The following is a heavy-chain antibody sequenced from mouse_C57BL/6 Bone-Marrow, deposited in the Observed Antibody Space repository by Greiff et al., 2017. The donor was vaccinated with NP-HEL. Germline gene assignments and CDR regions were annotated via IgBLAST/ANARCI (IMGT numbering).Heavy chain of an antibody. V-gene: IGHV5-12*01. CDR1: GFTFSDYY. Sequence: EVKLVESGGGLVQPGGPLKLSCAAFGFTFSDYYMYWVRQTPEKRLEWFAYISNGGGSTYYPDTVKGRFTISGDNAKSTLYLQMSRLKSEDTAMYYCARRGGYYRFAYWGQGTLVTVSA. D-gene: IGHD2-3*01. CDR3: ARRGGYYRFAY. J-gene: IGHJ3*01. CDR2: ISNGGGST.